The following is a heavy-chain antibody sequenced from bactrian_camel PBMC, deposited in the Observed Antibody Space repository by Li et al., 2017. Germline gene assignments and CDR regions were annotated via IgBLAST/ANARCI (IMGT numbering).Heavy chain of an antibody. CDR1: RDTYSGNC. CDR3: AAGNPASAMAWVQEGGNDYNY. Sequence: HVQLVESGGGSVQAGGSLRLSCATSRDTYSGNCMGWFRRFPGKAREGVAVIDPDGSTMYADSVKGRFTISRDNAKDTVYLQMNNLKPEDTAMYYCAAGNPASAMAWVQEGGNDYNYWGQGTQVTVS. V-gene: IGHV3S53*01. CDR2: IDPDGST. J-gene: IGHJ4*01. D-gene: IGHD1*01.